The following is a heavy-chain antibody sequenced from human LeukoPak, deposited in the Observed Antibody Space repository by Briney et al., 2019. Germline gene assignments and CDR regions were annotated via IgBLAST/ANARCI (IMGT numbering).Heavy chain of an antibody. J-gene: IGHJ6*03. Sequence: GGSLRLSCAASGFTFSSYEMNWVRQAPGKGLEWVSYISSSGSTIYYADSVKGRFTISRDNAKNSLYLQMNGLRAEDTAVYYCAREPRARGITGTLRGHYYYYYMDVWGKGTTVTVSS. CDR1: GFTFSSYE. V-gene: IGHV3-48*03. CDR3: AREPRARGITGTLRGHYYYYYMDV. D-gene: IGHD1-20*01. CDR2: ISSSGSTI.